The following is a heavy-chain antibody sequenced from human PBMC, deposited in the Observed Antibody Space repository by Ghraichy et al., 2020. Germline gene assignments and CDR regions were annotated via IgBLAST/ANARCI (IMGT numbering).Heavy chain of an antibody. CDR2: IYYSGST. CDR1: GGSISSSSYY. CDR3: ARPRGDGYYYYYMDV. Sequence: SETLSLTCTVSGGSISSSSYYWGWIRQPPGKGLEWIGSIYYSGSTYYNPSLKSRVTISVDTSKNQFSLKLSSVTAADTAVYYCARPRGDGYYYYYMDVWGKGTTVTVSS. V-gene: IGHV4-39*01. J-gene: IGHJ6*03. D-gene: IGHD4-17*01.